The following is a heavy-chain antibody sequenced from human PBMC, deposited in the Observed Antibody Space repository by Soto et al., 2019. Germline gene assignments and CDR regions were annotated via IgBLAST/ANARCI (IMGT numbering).Heavy chain of an antibody. V-gene: IGHV1-46*01. CDR1: GYTFTSYY. D-gene: IGHD2-8*01. CDR2: INPSGGST. CDR3: ARPPYPGCINAVCYPLDY. Sequence: QVQLVQSGAEVKKPGASVKISCKASGYTFTSYYMHWVRQAPGQGLEWMGIINPSGGSTNYAQKRQGRVAITRDTSTSTAYMELNSLRSEDTAVYYCARPPYPGCINAVCYPLDYWGQGTLVTVSS. J-gene: IGHJ4*02.